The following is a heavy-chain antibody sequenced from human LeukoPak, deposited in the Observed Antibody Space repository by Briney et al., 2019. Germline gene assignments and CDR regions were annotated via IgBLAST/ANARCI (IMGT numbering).Heavy chain of an antibody. CDR2: IRSKTDYGTT. CDR1: GFTFNNAW. J-gene: IGHJ3*02. CDR3: TTRELRYYGSGTYPVAFDI. D-gene: IGHD3-10*01. V-gene: IGHV3-15*01. Sequence: GGSLRLSCAASGFTFNNAWMNWVRLAPGKGPEWVGRIRSKTDYGTTDYAAPVKGRFTVSRDDSIHTLYLQMHSLKTEDTAVYYCTTRELRYYGSGTYPVAFDIWGQGTMVTVSS.